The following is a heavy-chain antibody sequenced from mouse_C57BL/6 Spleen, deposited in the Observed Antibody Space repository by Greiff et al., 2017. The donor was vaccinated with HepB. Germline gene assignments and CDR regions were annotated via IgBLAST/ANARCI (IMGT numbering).Heavy chain of an antibody. Sequence: EVQLQESGPGMVKPSQSLSLTCTVTGYSITSGYDWHWIRHFPGNKLEWMGYISYSGSTNYNPSLKSRISITHDTSKNHFFLKLNSVTTEDTATYYCARGGYGSSADYWGQGTTLTVSS. V-gene: IGHV3-1*01. CDR2: ISYSGST. J-gene: IGHJ2*01. CDR3: ARGGYGSSADY. D-gene: IGHD1-1*01. CDR1: GYSITSGYD.